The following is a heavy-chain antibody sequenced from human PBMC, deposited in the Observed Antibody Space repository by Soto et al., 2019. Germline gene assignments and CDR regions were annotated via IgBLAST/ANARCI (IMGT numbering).Heavy chain of an antibody. CDR2: INSDGSST. CDR3: ARDLGVALATLTLDY. V-gene: IGHV3-74*01. D-gene: IGHD2-15*01. Sequence: GGSLRLSCAASGFTFSSYWMHWVRQAPGKGLVWVSRINSDGSSTSYADSVKGRFTISRDNAKNSLSLQMNTLRAEDTAVYYCARDLGVALATLTLDYWGQGTLVTVSS. CDR1: GFTFSSYW. J-gene: IGHJ4*02.